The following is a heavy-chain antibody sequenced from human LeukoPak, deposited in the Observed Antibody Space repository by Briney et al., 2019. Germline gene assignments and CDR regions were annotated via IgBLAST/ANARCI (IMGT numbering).Heavy chain of an antibody. D-gene: IGHD2-2*02. Sequence: GGSLRLSCAASGFTFSNYAMSWVRQAPGKGLEWVAGISGTGGSTHYADSVKGRFTISRDNSKNTLYLQMNSLRAEDTAVYYCAKDGVVVPAAIPLSLYGMDVWGQGTTVTVSS. CDR2: ISGTGGST. CDR1: GFTFSNYA. J-gene: IGHJ6*02. V-gene: IGHV3-23*01. CDR3: AKDGVVVPAAIPLSLYGMDV.